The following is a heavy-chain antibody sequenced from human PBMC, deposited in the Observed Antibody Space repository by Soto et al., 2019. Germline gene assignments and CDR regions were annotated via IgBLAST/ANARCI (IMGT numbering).Heavy chain of an antibody. Sequence: QLQLVESGGGVVQPEKSLRLSCEASGFTFSDFDMHWVRQSPGKGLEWVATSSYDGDTKYYANSVKGRFTISRDNSRNNLDLHMNSLRAEDTAMYYCTRHWSAVIGTPFTLWGQGTMVVVSS. CDR3: TRHWSAVIGTPFTL. CDR1: GFTFSDFD. D-gene: IGHD6-19*01. V-gene: IGHV3-30-3*01. CDR2: SSYDGDTK. J-gene: IGHJ3*01.